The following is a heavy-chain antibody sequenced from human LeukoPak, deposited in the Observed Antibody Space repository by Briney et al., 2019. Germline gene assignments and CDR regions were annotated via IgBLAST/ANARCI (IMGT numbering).Heavy chain of an antibody. CDR2: ISSSSSYI. D-gene: IGHD2-15*01. J-gene: IGHJ6*02. Sequence: GRSLRLSCAASGFTFSSYSMNWVRQAPGKGLEWVSSISSSSSYIYYADSVKGRLTISRDNAKNSLYLQMNSLRAEDTAVYYCARDLVVVAATPYYYGMDVWGQGTTVTVSS. CDR1: GFTFSSYS. V-gene: IGHV3-21*01. CDR3: ARDLVVVAATPYYYGMDV.